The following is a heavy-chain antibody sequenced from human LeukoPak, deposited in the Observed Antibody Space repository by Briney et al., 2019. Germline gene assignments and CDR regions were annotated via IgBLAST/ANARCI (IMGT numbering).Heavy chain of an antibody. CDR2: ISSSSSTI. CDR1: GFTFSSYS. CDR3: ARAPPRDNYYYYYYMDV. V-gene: IGHV3-48*04. Sequence: PGGSLRLSCAAPGFTFSSYSMNWVRQAPGKGLEWVSYISSSSSTIYYADSVKGRFTISRDNAKNSLYLQMNSLRAEDTAVYYCARAPPRDNYYYYYYMDVWGKGTTVTVSS. J-gene: IGHJ6*03.